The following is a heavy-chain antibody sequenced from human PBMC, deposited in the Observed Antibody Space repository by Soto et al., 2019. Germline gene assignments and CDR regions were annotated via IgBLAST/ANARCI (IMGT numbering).Heavy chain of an antibody. Sequence: QVQLQESGPGLVKPSQTLSLTCTVSGGSISSGDYYWSWIRQPPGKGLEWIGYIYYSGSTYYNPSIKSRLTISVDTSKNQFSLKLSSVTAADTAVYYCARTVVSGDAFDIWGQGTMVTVSS. J-gene: IGHJ3*02. V-gene: IGHV4-30-4*01. CDR1: GGSISSGDYY. CDR2: IYYSGST. CDR3: ARTVVSGDAFDI. D-gene: IGHD3-22*01.